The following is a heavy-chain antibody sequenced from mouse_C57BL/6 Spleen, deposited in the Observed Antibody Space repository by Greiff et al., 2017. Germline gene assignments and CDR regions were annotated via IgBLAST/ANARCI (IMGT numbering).Heavy chain of an antibody. CDR1: GYAFGSSW. Sequence: LVESGPELVKPGASVKISCKASGYAFGSSWMNWVKQRPGKGLEWIGRIYPGDGDTNYNGKFKGKATLTADKSSSTAYMQLSSLTSEDSAVYFCARQGLGYYDYDEGDYWGQGTTLTVSS. D-gene: IGHD2-4*01. CDR3: ARQGLGYYDYDEGDY. V-gene: IGHV1-82*01. CDR2: IYPGDGDT. J-gene: IGHJ2*01.